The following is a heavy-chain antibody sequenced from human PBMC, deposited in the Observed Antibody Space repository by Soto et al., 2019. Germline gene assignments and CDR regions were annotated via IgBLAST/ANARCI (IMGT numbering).Heavy chain of an antibody. V-gene: IGHV1-8*01. D-gene: IGHD2-15*01. Sequence: ASVKVSCKASGYTFTSYDINWVRQATGQGLEWMGWMNPNSGNTGYAQKFQGRVTMTRNTSISTAYMELSSLRSEDTAVYYCARSVYCSGGSCYLDAFDIWGQGTMVTVS. CDR3: ARSVYCSGGSCYLDAFDI. CDR2: MNPNSGNT. J-gene: IGHJ3*02. CDR1: GYTFTSYD.